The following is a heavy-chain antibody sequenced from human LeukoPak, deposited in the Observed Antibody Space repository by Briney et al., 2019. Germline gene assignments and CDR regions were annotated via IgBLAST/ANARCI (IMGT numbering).Heavy chain of an antibody. J-gene: IGHJ3*02. CDR1: GFTFSTYS. D-gene: IGHD1-26*01. CDR2: ISSSSSSKV. CDR3: AKGISYYSSAFDI. V-gene: IGHV3-48*04. Sequence: GGSLRLSCAASGFTFSTYSMNWVRQAPGKGLEWVSYISSSSSSKVYYADSVKGRFTISRDNAKNLLYLQMNSLRAEDSALYYCAKGISYYSSAFDIWGQGTMVTVSS.